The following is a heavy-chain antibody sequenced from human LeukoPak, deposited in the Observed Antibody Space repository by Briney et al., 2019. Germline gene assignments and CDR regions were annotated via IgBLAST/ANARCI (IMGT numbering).Heavy chain of an antibody. CDR1: GFIFSSYW. Sequence: GGSLRLSCAASGFIFSSYWMSWVRQAPGKGLEWVANIKQDGSEKYYVDSVKGRFTISRDNAKNTLYLQMNSLRAEDTAVYYCARGVSPLNYYFDYWGQGTLVTVSS. J-gene: IGHJ4*02. D-gene: IGHD6-13*01. V-gene: IGHV3-7*01. CDR2: IKQDGSEK. CDR3: ARGVSPLNYYFDY.